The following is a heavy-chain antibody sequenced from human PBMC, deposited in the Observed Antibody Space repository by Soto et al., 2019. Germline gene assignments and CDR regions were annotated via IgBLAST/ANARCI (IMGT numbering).Heavy chain of an antibody. V-gene: IGHV1-69*01. Sequence: QVQLVQAGAEVKKPGSSVKVSCKASGGTFSSYAISWVRQAPGQGLEWMGGIIPIFGTANYAQKFQGRVTITEHESTSTAYMELSSLRSEDTAVYYCAIPKYCSGGSCYGRGWFDPWGQGTLVTVSS. D-gene: IGHD2-15*01. CDR2: IIPIFGTA. J-gene: IGHJ5*02. CDR1: GGTFSSYA. CDR3: AIPKYCSGGSCYGRGWFDP.